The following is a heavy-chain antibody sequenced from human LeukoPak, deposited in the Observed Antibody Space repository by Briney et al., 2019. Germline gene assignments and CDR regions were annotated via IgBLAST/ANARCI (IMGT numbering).Heavy chain of an antibody. Sequence: GGSLRLSCAASGFTFSSYCMNWVRQAPGKGLEWVAFIRYDGSNKYYADSVKGRFTISRDNSKNTLYLQMNSLRAEDTAVYYCAKDHRAYCGGDCVDFDYWGQGTLVTVSS. CDR2: IRYDGSNK. D-gene: IGHD2-21*02. CDR1: GFTFSSYC. J-gene: IGHJ4*02. CDR3: AKDHRAYCGGDCVDFDY. V-gene: IGHV3-30*02.